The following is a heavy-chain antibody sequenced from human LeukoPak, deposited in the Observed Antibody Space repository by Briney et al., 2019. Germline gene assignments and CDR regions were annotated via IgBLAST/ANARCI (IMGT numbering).Heavy chain of an antibody. CDR1: GGTFSSYA. CDR2: IIPNFGTA. Sequence: SVKVSCKASGGTFSSYAISWVRQAPGQGLEWMGGIIPNFGTANYAQKFQGRVTMTRDTSTSTVYMELSSLRSEDTAVYYCARDTYYDSSGPIDYWGQGTLVTVSS. CDR3: ARDTYYDSSGPIDY. D-gene: IGHD3-22*01. V-gene: IGHV1-69*05. J-gene: IGHJ4*02.